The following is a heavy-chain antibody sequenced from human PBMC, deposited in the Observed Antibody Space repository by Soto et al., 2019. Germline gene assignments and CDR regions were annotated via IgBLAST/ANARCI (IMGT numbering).Heavy chain of an antibody. CDR1: GFTFSSNW. CDR3: ATGSGWYRADY. V-gene: IGHV3-74*01. J-gene: IGHJ4*02. CDR2: IDNDGSSR. Sequence: EVQLVESGGGLVQPGGSLRLSCAASGFTFSSNWMHWVRQGPGKGLVWVSRIDNDGSSRDYADSVKGRFTISRDNAKNTLDLEMRSLRAEDTAVYYCATGSGWYRADYWGQGTLVTVSS. D-gene: IGHD6-19*01.